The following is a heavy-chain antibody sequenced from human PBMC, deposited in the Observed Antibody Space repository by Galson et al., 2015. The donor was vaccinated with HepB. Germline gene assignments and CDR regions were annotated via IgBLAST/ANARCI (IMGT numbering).Heavy chain of an antibody. Sequence: SVKVSCKASGYTLTNYDINWVRQATGQGLEWMGWMNPRSGNTGYEQKFQGRVTMAMNTSINTAYLELSSLRSEDTALYYCARLKGCGSTSCYVADWGQGTLVTVSS. CDR3: ARLKGCGSTSCYVAD. CDR2: MNPRSGNT. CDR1: GYTLTNYD. D-gene: IGHD2-2*01. V-gene: IGHV1-8*01. J-gene: IGHJ4*02.